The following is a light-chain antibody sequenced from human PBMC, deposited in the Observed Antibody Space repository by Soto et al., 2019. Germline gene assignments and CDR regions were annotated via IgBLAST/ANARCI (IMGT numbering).Light chain of an antibody. CDR2: GAS. V-gene: IGKV3-20*01. Sequence: EIVLTQSPGTLSLSPGERSTPSCSTSQSVSSSYLAWYHQRPGQAPRLLIFGASSRATGISDRFSGSGSGTDFTLTISRLEPEDFAVYYCQQYGGSSWTFGQGTKVDIK. CDR3: QQYGGSSWT. CDR1: QSVSSSY. J-gene: IGKJ1*01.